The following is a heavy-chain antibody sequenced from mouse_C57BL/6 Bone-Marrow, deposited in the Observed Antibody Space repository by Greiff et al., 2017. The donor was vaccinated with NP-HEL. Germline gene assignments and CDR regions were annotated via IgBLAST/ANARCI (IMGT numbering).Heavy chain of an antibody. Sequence: VQLQQSGPELVKPGASVKISCKASGYTFTDYYMNWVKQSHGKSLEWIGDINPNNGGTSYNQKFKGKATLTVDKSSSTAYMELRSLTSEDSAVYYCARYPDYYGSRNWYFDVWGTGTTVTVSS. D-gene: IGHD1-1*01. J-gene: IGHJ1*03. CDR2: INPNNGGT. CDR3: ARYPDYYGSRNWYFDV. V-gene: IGHV1-26*01. CDR1: GYTFTDYY.